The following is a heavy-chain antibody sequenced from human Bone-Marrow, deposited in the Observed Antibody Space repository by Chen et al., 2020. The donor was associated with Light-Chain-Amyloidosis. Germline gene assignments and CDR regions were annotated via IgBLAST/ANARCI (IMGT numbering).Heavy chain of an antibody. CDR1: GFNFSSFG. D-gene: IGHD3-10*01. J-gene: IGHJ4*02. V-gene: IGHV3-23*04. CDR2: VRGSTVST. CDR3: TRKGGYFDF. Sequence: EVQLVESGGGVVQPGGSLRLACSKSGFNFSSFGMSWVRQAPGKGLEWVSTVRGSTVSTYYAGAVKGRFIISRDNSKSTLYLQMNSLRAGDTAVYFCTRKGGYFDFWGQGSLVTVSS.